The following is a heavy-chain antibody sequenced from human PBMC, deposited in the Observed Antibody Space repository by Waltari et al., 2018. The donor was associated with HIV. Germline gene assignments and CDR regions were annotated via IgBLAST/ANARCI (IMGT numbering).Heavy chain of an antibody. CDR3: ARDLSLSDNYFGMDV. J-gene: IGHJ6*02. CDR2: ISFDGSNK. V-gene: IGHV3-30-3*01. Sequence: QVHLVESGGGVVQPGKFLRLSCAASGFTFRNYAFHWVRQAPGKVLEGVAVISFDGSNKYYADSVKGRFTISRDNSKNTVYLQMNSLRAEDTAVYYCARDLSLSDNYFGMDVWGHGTTVTVSS. CDR1: GFTFRNYA.